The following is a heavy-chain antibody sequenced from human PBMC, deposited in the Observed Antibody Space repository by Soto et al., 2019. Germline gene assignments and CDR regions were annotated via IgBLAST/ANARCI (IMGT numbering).Heavy chain of an antibody. D-gene: IGHD3-3*01. CDR3: ARGGIYDFWSGYYFPYYYYYMDV. V-gene: IGHV1-8*01. J-gene: IGHJ6*03. Sequence: GASVKVSCKASGYTFTSYDINWVRQATGQGLEWMGWMNPNSGNTGYAQKFQGRVTMTRNTSISTAYMELSSLRSEDTAVYYCARGGIYDFWSGYYFPYYYYYMDVWGKGTTVTVSS. CDR1: GYTFTSYD. CDR2: MNPNSGNT.